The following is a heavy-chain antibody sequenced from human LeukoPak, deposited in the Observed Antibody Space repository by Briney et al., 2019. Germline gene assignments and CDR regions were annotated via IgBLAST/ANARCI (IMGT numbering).Heavy chain of an antibody. V-gene: IGHV1-24*01. Sequence: ASVKVSCKASGGTFSSYAISWVRQAPGQGLEWMGGFDPEDGETIYAQKFQGRVTMTEDTSTDTAYMELSSLRSEDTAVYYCARDTEYCSGGSCYSNWGQGTLVTVSS. J-gene: IGHJ4*02. D-gene: IGHD2-15*01. CDR2: FDPEDGET. CDR1: GGTFSSYA. CDR3: ARDTEYCSGGSCYSN.